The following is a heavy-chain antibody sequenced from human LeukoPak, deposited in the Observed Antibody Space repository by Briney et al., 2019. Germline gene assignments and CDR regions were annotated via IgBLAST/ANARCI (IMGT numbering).Heavy chain of an antibody. CDR3: ARSDTAMVTYNY. Sequence: PSETLSLTCAVYGGSFSGYYWSWIRQPPGKGLEWIGEINHSGSTNYNPSLKSRVTISVDTSKNQFSLKLNFVTAADTAVYYCARSDTAMVTYNYWGQGTLVTVSS. V-gene: IGHV4-34*01. D-gene: IGHD5-18*01. CDR1: GGSFSGYY. CDR2: INHSGST. J-gene: IGHJ4*02.